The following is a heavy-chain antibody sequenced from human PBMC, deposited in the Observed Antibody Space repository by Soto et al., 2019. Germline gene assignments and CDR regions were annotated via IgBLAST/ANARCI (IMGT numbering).Heavy chain of an antibody. CDR3: ARHVDYGDYHTDY. J-gene: IGHJ4*02. Sequence: PSETLSLTCTVSGGSVSSSSYYWGWIRQPPGKGLEWIGSIYYSGSTYYNPSLKSRVTISGDTSKSKFSLRLSSVTAADTAVYYCARHVDYGDYHTDYWGQGTLVTVSS. CDR2: IYYSGST. D-gene: IGHD4-17*01. CDR1: GGSVSSSSYY. V-gene: IGHV4-39*01.